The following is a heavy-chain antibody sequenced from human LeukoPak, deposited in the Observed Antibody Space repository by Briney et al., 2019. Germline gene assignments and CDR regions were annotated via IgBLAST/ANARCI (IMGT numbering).Heavy chain of an antibody. Sequence: PGGSLRLSCAASGFTFSSYWMSWVRQAPGKGLEWVANIKQDGSEKYYVDSVKGRFTISRDNAKNSLYLQMNSLRAADTAVYYCARGRGITMVRGVRFDYWGQGTLVTVSS. V-gene: IGHV3-7*01. J-gene: IGHJ4*02. CDR3: ARGRGITMVRGVRFDY. CDR1: GFTFSSYW. CDR2: IKQDGSEK. D-gene: IGHD3-10*01.